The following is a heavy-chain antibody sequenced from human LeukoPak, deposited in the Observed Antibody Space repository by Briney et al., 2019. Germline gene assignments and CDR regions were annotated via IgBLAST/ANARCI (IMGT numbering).Heavy chain of an antibody. CDR1: GFTFSSYA. Sequence: PGGSLRLSCAASGFTFSSYAMHWVRQAPGKGLEWVAVISYDGSNKYYADSVKGRSTISRDNSKNTLYLQMNSLRAEDTAVYYCARLLMSSSCFDYWGQGTLVTVSS. CDR3: ARLLMSSSCFDY. CDR2: ISYDGSNK. V-gene: IGHV3-30-3*01. D-gene: IGHD6-13*01. J-gene: IGHJ4*02.